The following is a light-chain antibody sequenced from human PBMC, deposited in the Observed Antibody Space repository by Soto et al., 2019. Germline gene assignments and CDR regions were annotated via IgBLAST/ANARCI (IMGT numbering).Light chain of an antibody. CDR1: SSDVGNYNL. V-gene: IGLV2-23*01. J-gene: IGLJ1*01. Sequence: QSALTQPASVSGSAGQSITISCTGTSSDVGNYNLVSWYLHHPGKAPKLLIYEDTKQPSGVSNRFSGSRSGNTASLTVSGLQDADETDYYCCSYADSSTYVFGTGTKVTVL. CDR3: CSYADSSTYV. CDR2: EDT.